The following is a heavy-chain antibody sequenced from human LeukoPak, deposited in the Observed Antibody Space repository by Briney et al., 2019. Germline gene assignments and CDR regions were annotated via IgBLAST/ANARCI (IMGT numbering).Heavy chain of an antibody. D-gene: IGHD1-26*01. J-gene: IGHJ4*02. CDR3: ARDHSGSFWTFDY. Sequence: SETLSLTCTVSGGSISSYYWSWIRQPPGKGLEWIGYIYYSGSTNYNPSLKSRVTISVDTSKNQFSLKLSSVTAADTAVCYCARDHSGSFWTFDYWGQGSLVTVSS. CDR1: GGSISSYY. V-gene: IGHV4-59*01. CDR2: IYYSGST.